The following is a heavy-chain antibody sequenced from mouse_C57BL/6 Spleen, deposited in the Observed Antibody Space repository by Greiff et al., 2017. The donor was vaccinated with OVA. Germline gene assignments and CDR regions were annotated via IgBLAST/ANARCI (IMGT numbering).Heavy chain of an antibody. V-gene: IGHV1-81*01. CDR2: IYPRSGNT. CDR3: AREEYYAMDY. J-gene: IGHJ4*01. Sequence: VQLQESGAELARPGASVKLSCKASGYTFTSYGISWVKQRTGKGLEWIGEIYPRSGNTYYNEKFKGKATLTADKSSSTAYMELRSLTSEDSAVYFCAREEYYAMDYWGQGTSVTVSS. CDR1: GYTFTSYG.